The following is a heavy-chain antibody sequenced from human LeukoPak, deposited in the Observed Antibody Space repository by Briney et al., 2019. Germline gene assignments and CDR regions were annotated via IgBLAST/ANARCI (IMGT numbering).Heavy chain of an antibody. V-gene: IGHV3-21*01. CDR3: ARGVYYYDSSGYLSASSYFDY. Sequence: TGGSLRLSCAASGFTFSSYSMNWVRQAPGKGLEWVSSISSSSSYIYYADSVKGRFTISRDNAKNSLYLQMNSLRAEDTAVYYCARGVYYYDSSGYLSASSYFDYWGQGTLVTVSS. CDR2: ISSSSSYI. CDR1: GFTFSSYS. J-gene: IGHJ4*02. D-gene: IGHD3-22*01.